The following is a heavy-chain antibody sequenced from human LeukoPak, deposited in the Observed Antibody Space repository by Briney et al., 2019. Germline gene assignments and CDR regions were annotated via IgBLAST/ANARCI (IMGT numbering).Heavy chain of an antibody. CDR3: AKGMNYYDSSGYYD. Sequence: PSETLSLTCTVSGGSISSSSYYRGWIRQPPGKGLEWIGSIYYSGSTYYNPSLKSRVTISVDTSKNQFSLKLSSVTAADTAVYYCAKGMNYYDSSGYYDWGQGTLVTVSS. CDR1: GGSISSSSYY. J-gene: IGHJ4*02. D-gene: IGHD3-22*01. CDR2: IYYSGST. V-gene: IGHV4-39*01.